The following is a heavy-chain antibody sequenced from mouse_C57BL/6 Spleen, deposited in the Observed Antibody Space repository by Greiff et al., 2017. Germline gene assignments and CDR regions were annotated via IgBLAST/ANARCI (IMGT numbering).Heavy chain of an antibody. CDR1: GFTFSDYY. CDR3: ARDSGYFDY. J-gene: IGHJ2*01. CDR2: INYDGSST. V-gene: IGHV5-16*01. D-gene: IGHD3-1*01. Sequence: EVMLVESEGGLVQPGSSMKLSCTASGFTFSDYYMAWVRQVPEKGLEWVANINYDGSSTYYLDSLKSRFIISRDNAKNILYLQMSSLKSEDTATYYCARDSGYFDYWGQGTTLTVSS.